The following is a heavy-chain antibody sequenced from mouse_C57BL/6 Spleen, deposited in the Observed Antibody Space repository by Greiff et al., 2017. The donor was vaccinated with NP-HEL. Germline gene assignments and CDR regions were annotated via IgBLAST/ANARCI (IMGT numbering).Heavy chain of an antibody. CDR1: GYAFSSYW. D-gene: IGHD2-3*01. J-gene: IGHJ4*01. CDR3: AREDDDPDALDD. Sequence: VQLQQSGAELVKPGASVKLSCKASGYAFSSYWMHWVKQRPGQGLEWIGQIYPGNGDTNYNGKFKGKATLTADKSSSTAYMQLSSLTSEDSAVYYCAREDDDPDALDDWGQGTTVTVSS. V-gene: IGHV1-80*01. CDR2: IYPGNGDT.